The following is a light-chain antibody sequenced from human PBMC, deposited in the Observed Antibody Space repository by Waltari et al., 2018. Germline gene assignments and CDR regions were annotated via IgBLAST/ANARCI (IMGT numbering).Light chain of an antibody. Sequence: QSVLTQPPSVSAAPGQKVTISCSGSSPNIGNNYVSWYQQLPGTAPKLLMYDNKWRPSEFPDRFAGSTSGTSATLGITGRQTGDEADYYCGTWDITLSAWVFGGGTKLTVL. V-gene: IGLV1-51*01. CDR3: GTWDITLSAWV. CDR2: DNK. CDR1: SPNIGNNY. J-gene: IGLJ3*02.